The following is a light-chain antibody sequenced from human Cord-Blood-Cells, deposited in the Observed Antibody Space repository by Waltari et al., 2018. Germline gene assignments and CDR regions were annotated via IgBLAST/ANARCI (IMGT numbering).Light chain of an antibody. Sequence: DIQMTQSPSSLSVSVGDRVTITCRASQSISSYLNWYQQKPGKAPKLLIYAASSLQSGVPSRFSGSGSGTDFTLTISSLQPEDFATYYCQQSYSTPRFFGQGTKLEIK. CDR3: QQSYSTPRF. CDR2: AAS. V-gene: IGKV1-39*01. CDR1: QSISSY. J-gene: IGKJ2*01.